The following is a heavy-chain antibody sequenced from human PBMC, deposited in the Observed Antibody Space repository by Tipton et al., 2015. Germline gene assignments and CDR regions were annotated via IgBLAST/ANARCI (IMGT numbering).Heavy chain of an antibody. J-gene: IGHJ4*02. V-gene: IGHV4-61*01. D-gene: IGHD4-17*01. CDR1: GVSVTSGSFY. Sequence: TLSLTCTVSGVSVTSGSFYWSWIRQSPGKGLEWIGYIYHTGSTIYNPSLKSRVTISLDRSKNQFSLRLSSVTAADTAVYYCATYYGEFDYWGQGTLVTVSS. CDR2: IYHTGST. CDR3: ATYYGEFDY.